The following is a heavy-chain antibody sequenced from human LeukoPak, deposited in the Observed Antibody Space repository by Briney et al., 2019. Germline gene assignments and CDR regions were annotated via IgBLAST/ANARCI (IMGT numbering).Heavy chain of an antibody. V-gene: IGHV3-23*01. J-gene: IGHJ4*02. CDR2: ISGSYGST. Sequence: PGGSLRLSCAASGFTFSSYAMSWVRQAPGKGLEWVSGISGSYGSTYYADSVKGRFTTSRDNAKNSLYLQMNSLRAEDTALYYCAKLYDSSSAIFDYWGQGTLVTVSS. CDR3: AKLYDSSSAIFDY. D-gene: IGHD6-6*01. CDR1: GFTFSSYA.